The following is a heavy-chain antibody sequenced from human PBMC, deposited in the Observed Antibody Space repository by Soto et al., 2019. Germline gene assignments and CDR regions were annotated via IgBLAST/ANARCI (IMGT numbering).Heavy chain of an antibody. CDR3: ARANYFGSPGDVDY. V-gene: IGHV3-48*01. J-gene: IGHJ4*02. Sequence: EVQLVESGGGLVQPGGSLRLSCAASGFTFSSYSMNWVRQAPGKGLEWVSYISSSSSTIYYAYSVKGRFTISRDNAKNSLYLQMNSLRAEDTAVYYCARANYFGSPGDVDYWGQGTLVTVSS. D-gene: IGHD3-10*01. CDR1: GFTFSSYS. CDR2: ISSSSSTI.